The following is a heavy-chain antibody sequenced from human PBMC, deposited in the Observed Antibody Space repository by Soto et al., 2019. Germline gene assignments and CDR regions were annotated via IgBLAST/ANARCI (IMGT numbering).Heavy chain of an antibody. Sequence: EVQLLESGGSLVQPGGSPRLSCAASGFTFSTFGMSWVRQAPGKGLEWVSAISGSGGDTHYADSVKGRFTISRDNSQMTLYLQMNSLRAEDTAVYFCAKVGRGNGDYWYFDLWGRGTLVTVSS. D-gene: IGHD4-17*01. CDR3: AKVGRGNGDYWYFDL. J-gene: IGHJ2*01. CDR2: ISGSGGDT. V-gene: IGHV3-23*01. CDR1: GFTFSTFG.